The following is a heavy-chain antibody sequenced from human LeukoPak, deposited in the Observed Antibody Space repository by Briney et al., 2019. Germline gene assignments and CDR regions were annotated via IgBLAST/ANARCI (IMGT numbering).Heavy chain of an antibody. Sequence: PGGSLRLSCAASGFTFSSYAMSWVRQAPGKGLEWVSAISGSGGSTYYADSVKGRFTISRDNSKNTLYLQMNSLRAEDTAVYYCAKKGSITMVRGVEGYFDYWGQGTLVTVSS. J-gene: IGHJ4*02. CDR3: AKKGSITMVRGVEGYFDY. CDR1: GFTFSSYA. V-gene: IGHV3-23*01. D-gene: IGHD3-10*01. CDR2: ISGSGGST.